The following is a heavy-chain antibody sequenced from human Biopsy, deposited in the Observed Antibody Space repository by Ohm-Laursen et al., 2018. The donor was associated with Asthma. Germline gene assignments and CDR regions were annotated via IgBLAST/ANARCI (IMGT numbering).Heavy chain of an antibody. Sequence: SLRLSCTATGFTVTTHYMSWVRQAPGKGLEWVSVIYSGGSTYYADSVKGRFTISRDSSKNTLFLQMDSLRAEDTAVYYCARQPIAEPGTTFYYYYGMDVWGQGTAVNVSS. D-gene: IGHD6-13*01. V-gene: IGHV3-53*01. CDR1: GFTVTTHY. CDR2: IYSGGST. CDR3: ARQPIAEPGTTFYYYYGMDV. J-gene: IGHJ6*02.